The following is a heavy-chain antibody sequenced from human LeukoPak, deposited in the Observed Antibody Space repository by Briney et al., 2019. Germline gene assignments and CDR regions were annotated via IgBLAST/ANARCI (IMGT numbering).Heavy chain of an antibody. CDR1: GFTFRMSA. J-gene: IGHJ4*02. D-gene: IGHD6-13*01. V-gene: IGHV3-23*01. Sequence: GGSLRLSCAASGFTFRMSAMTWFSQAPGKGLEWVSGIASSDDSTYYADSVKGRFTISRDNSKNTVYLQMNSLRVDDTAVYYCAKDLSWFFDHWGQGILVTVSS. CDR3: AKDLSWFFDH. CDR2: IASSDDST.